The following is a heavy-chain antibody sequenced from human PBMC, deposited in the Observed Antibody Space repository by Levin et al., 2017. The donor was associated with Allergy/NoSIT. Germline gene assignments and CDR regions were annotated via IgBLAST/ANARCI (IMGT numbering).Heavy chain of an antibody. J-gene: IGHJ6*02. CDR3: ARDRGNDYGDYDGPAGHYGMDV. D-gene: IGHD4-17*01. CDR1: GFTFSSYS. V-gene: IGHV3-21*01. Sequence: GESLKISCAASGFTFSSYSMNWVRQAPGKGLEWVSSISSSSSYIYYADSVKGRFTISRDNAKNSLYLQMNSLRAEDTAVYYCARDRGNDYGDYDGPAGHYGMDVWGQGTTVTVSS. CDR2: ISSSSSYI.